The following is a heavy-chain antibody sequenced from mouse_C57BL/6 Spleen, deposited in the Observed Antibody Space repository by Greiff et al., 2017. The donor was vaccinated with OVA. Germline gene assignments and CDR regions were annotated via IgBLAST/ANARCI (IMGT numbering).Heavy chain of an antibody. CDR2: ISYDGSN. V-gene: IGHV3-6*01. D-gene: IGHD1-1*02. CDR3: DGTGGIAMDD. CDR1: GYPITSGYY. Sequence: DVHLVEPGPGLVKPSQSLSFTCSVTGYPITSGYYCNWIRQFPGNKLEWMGHISYDGSNNYNPSLKNRISITRDTTKNQFVLKLNSVTTEDTATYYCDGTGGIAMDDWGQGASVTVSS. J-gene: IGHJ4*01.